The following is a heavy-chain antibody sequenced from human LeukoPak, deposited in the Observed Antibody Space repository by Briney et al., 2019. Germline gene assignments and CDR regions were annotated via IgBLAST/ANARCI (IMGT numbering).Heavy chain of an antibody. CDR2: IYYSGST. CDR3: ARGVVVAATLFDY. CDR1: AGSISSYY. Sequence: PSETLSLTCTVSAGSISSYYWTWIRQPPGKRLEWIGYIYYSGSTNYSPSLKSRVAISLDTSKNQFSLKLSSVTAADTAVYYCARGVVVAATLFDYWGQGTLVTVSS. J-gene: IGHJ4*02. V-gene: IGHV4-59*01. D-gene: IGHD2-15*01.